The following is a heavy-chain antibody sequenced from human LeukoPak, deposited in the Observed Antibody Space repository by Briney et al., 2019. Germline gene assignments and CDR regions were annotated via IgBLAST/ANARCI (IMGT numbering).Heavy chain of an antibody. D-gene: IGHD5-24*01. CDR3: AKGGDGYNYYFDY. Sequence: RGSLRLSCTASGFTLSDYAMSWVRQAPGKGLEWVSGISGSGGSIRYADSVKGRFIISRDNSKNTLYLQMNSLRAEDTAVYYCAKGGDGYNYYFDYWGQETLVTVSS. CDR1: GFTLSDYA. J-gene: IGHJ4*02. V-gene: IGHV3-23*01. CDR2: ISGSGGSI.